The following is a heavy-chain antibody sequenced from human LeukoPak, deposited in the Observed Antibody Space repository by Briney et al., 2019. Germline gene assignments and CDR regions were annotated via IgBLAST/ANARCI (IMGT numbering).Heavy chain of an antibody. Sequence: SETLSLTCTVSGGSISSGDYYWSWIRQPPGKGLEWIGYIYYSGSTYYNPSLKSRVTISVDTSKNQFSLKLSSVTAADTAVYYCARGSSGWSSGSFDYWGQGTLVTVSS. CDR1: GGSISSGDYY. CDR2: IYYSGST. J-gene: IGHJ4*02. D-gene: IGHD6-19*01. V-gene: IGHV4-30-4*01. CDR3: ARGSSGWSSGSFDY.